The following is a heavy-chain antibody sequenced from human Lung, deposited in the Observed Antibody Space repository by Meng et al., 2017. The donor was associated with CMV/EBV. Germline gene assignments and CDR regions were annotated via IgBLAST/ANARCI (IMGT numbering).Heavy chain of an antibody. CDR2: ISYDGSNK. D-gene: IGHD2-2*01. CDR3: AREGSYQLPASRWFDP. V-gene: IGHV3-30-3*01. J-gene: IGHJ5*02. CDR1: GFTFSSYA. Sequence: SWASAGFTFSSYAMHWVRQAPGKGLEWVAVISYDGSNKYYADFVKGRFTISRDNSKNTLYLQMNSLRAEDTAVYYCAREGSYQLPASRWFDPWGQGTXVT.